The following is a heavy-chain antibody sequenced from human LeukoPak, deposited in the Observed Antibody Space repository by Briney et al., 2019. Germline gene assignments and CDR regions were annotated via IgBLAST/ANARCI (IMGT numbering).Heavy chain of an antibody. CDR3: ASQWPGELLDSHGDY. J-gene: IGHJ4*02. Sequence: WASVKVSCKASGGTFSSYAISWVRQAPGQGLEWMGGIIPIFGTANYAQKFQGRVTITADESTSTAYMELSSLRSEDTAVYYCASQWPGELLDSHGDYWGQGTLVTVSS. CDR1: GGTFSSYA. CDR2: IIPIFGTA. D-gene: IGHD1-26*01. V-gene: IGHV1-69*01.